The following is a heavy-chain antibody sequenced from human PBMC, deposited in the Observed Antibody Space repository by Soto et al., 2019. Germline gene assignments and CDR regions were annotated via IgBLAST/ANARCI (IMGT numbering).Heavy chain of an antibody. CDR1: GVSISSSSYY. J-gene: IGHJ6*02. CDR2: IYYSGSA. Sequence: SETLSLTCTVSGVSISSSSYYWGWLRQPPGKGLEWIGSIYYSGSAYYNPSLKSRVTISVDTSKNQFSLKLSSVTAADTAVYYCANTIAAARRYYYYGMDVWGQGTTVT. V-gene: IGHV4-39*01. D-gene: IGHD6-13*01. CDR3: ANTIAAARRYYYYGMDV.